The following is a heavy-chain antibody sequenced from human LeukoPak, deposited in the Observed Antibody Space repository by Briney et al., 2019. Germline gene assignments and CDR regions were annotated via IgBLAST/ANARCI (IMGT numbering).Heavy chain of an antibody. D-gene: IGHD3-10*01. CDR3: ARGRERVLLWFGELGYYFDY. J-gene: IGHJ4*02. V-gene: IGHV3-30*04. CDR1: GFTFSSYA. Sequence: GGSLRLSCAASGFTFSSYAMHWVRQAPGKGLEWVAVISYDGSNKYYADSVRGRFTISRDNSKNTLYLQMNSLRAEGTAVYYCARGRERVLLWFGELGYYFDYWGQGTLVTVSS. CDR2: ISYDGSNK.